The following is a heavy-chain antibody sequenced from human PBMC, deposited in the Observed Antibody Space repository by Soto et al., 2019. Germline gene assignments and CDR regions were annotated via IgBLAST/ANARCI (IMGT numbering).Heavy chain of an antibody. V-gene: IGHV4-31*03. D-gene: IGHD5-12*01. Sequence: QVQLQESGPGLVKPSQTLSLTCTVSGGSISSGGYYWSWIRQHPGKGLEWIGYIYYSGSTYYNPSRTSRVTISVDTSKNQFSLKLSSVTAADTAVYYCAASCVACGGFNYYGMDVWGQGTTVTVSS. CDR3: AASCVACGGFNYYGMDV. J-gene: IGHJ6*02. CDR1: GGSISSGGYY. CDR2: IYYSGST.